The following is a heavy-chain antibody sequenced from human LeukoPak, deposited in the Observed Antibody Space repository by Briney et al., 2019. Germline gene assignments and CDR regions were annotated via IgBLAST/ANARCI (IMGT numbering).Heavy chain of an antibody. CDR1: GYTLTELS. Sequence: ASVKVSCKVSGYTLTELSMHWVRQAPGKGLEWMGGFDPEDGETIYAQKFQGRVTMTEDTSTDTAYMELSSLRSEDTAVYYCATLPSLWFGELSGSPPPTDYWGQGTLVTVSS. CDR2: FDPEDGET. V-gene: IGHV1-24*01. D-gene: IGHD3-10*01. J-gene: IGHJ4*02. CDR3: ATLPSLWFGELSGSPPPTDY.